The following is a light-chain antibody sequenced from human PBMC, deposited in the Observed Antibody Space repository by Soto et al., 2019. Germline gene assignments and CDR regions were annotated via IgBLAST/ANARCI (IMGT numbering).Light chain of an antibody. CDR1: QSISSY. Sequence: IQMTQSPSTLSASVGDRVTITCRASQSISSYLNWYQQKPGKAPKVLIYAASNLQSGVPSRFSGSGSGTDFTLTISSLQPEDFATYYCQQSYSTPITFGQGTRLENK. V-gene: IGKV1-39*01. CDR3: QQSYSTPIT. CDR2: AAS. J-gene: IGKJ5*01.